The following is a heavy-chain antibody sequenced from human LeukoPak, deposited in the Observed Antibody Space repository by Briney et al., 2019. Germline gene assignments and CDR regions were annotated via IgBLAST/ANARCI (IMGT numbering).Heavy chain of an antibody. CDR3: AKDDAAVAGTLSWFDP. V-gene: IGHV3-20*04. CDR2: IDRNGDST. D-gene: IGHD6-19*01. J-gene: IGHJ5*02. Sequence: GGSLRLSCAASGFTFDDYGMSWVRQAPGKGLEWVSGIDRNGDSTGYADSVEGRFTISRDNAKNSLYLQMNSLRAEDTALYYCAKDDAAVAGTLSWFDPWGQGTLVTVSS. CDR1: GFTFDDYG.